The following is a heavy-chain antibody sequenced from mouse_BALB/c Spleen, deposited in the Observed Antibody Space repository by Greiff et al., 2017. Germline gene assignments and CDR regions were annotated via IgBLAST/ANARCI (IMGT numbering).Heavy chain of an antibody. V-gene: IGHV3-2*02. D-gene: IGHD1-1*01. J-gene: IGHJ4*01. Sequence: VQLQQSGPGLVKPSQSLSLTCTVTGYSITSDYAWNWIRQFPGNKLEWMGYISYSGSTSYNPSLKSRISITRDTSKNQFFLQLNSVTTEDTATYYCAKFITTVEGAMDYWGQGTSVTVSS. CDR1: GYSITSDYA. CDR2: ISYSGST. CDR3: AKFITTVEGAMDY.